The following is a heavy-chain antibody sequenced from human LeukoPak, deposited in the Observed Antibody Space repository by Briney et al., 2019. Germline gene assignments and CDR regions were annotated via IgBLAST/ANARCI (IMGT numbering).Heavy chain of an antibody. CDR3: ARGLTIFGVAPLINWFDP. V-gene: IGHV4-34*01. CDR2: INHSGST. Sequence: SETLSLTXAVYGGSFSGYYWSWIRQPPGKGLEWIGEINHSGSTNYNPSLKSRVTISVDTSKNQFSLKLSSVTAADTAVYYCARGLTIFGVAPLINWFDPWGQGTLVTVSS. D-gene: IGHD3-3*01. J-gene: IGHJ5*02. CDR1: GGSFSGYY.